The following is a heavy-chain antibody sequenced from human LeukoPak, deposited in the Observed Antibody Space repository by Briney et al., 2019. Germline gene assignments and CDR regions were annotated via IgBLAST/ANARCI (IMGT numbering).Heavy chain of an antibody. V-gene: IGHV3-23*01. CDR1: GFTFSSYA. D-gene: IGHD6-6*01. Sequence: GGSLRLSCVASGFTFSSYAMSWVRQAPGKGLEWVSAISGSGGSTYYADSVKGRFTISRDNSKNTLYLQMNSLRAEDTAVYYCAKDPPYSSSARWFQHWGQGTLVTVSS. J-gene: IGHJ1*01. CDR3: AKDPPYSSSARWFQH. CDR2: ISGSGGST.